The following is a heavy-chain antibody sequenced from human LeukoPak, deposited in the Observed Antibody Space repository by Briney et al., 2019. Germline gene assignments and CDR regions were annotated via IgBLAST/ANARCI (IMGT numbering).Heavy chain of an antibody. D-gene: IGHD1-7*01. J-gene: IGHJ4*02. Sequence: VASVKVSCKASGYTFTGYYMHWVRQAPGQGLEWMGWINPNSGGTNYAQKFQGRVTMTRDTSISTAYMELSRLRSDDTTVYYCARVTVELPDYWGQGTLVTVSS. CDR1: GYTFTGYY. V-gene: IGHV1-2*02. CDR3: ARVTVELPDY. CDR2: INPNSGGT.